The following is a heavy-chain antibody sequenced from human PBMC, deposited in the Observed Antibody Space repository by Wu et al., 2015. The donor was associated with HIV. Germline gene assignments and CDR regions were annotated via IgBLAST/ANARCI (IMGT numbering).Heavy chain of an antibody. CDR1: GGTFSSST. Sequence: QVQLVQSGAEVKKPGSSVKVSCKAPGGTFSSSTITWVRQAPGQGLEWMGRIIPIFGKTNYAQKFQGRVTITADESTATVYMELSSLRSEDTAVYYCARDRFYGSGSYVYWGQGTLVTVSS. J-gene: IGHJ4*02. CDR3: ARDRFYGSGSYVY. CDR2: IIPIFGKT. D-gene: IGHD3-10*01. V-gene: IGHV1-69*13.